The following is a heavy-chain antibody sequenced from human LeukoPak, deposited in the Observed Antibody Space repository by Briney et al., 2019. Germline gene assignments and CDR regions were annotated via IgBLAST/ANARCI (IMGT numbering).Heavy chain of an antibody. D-gene: IGHD6-6*01. V-gene: IGHV4-59*01. J-gene: IGHJ1*01. CDR3: ARGGAARLHFQN. Sequence: SETLSLTCTVSGGSISTYYWNWIRQPPGKGLEWIGYIYHSGSTNYNPSLQSRVTISVDTSENQFSLNLNSVTAADTAVYYCARGGAARLHFQNWGQGTLVTVSS. CDR2: IYHSGST. CDR1: GGSISTYY.